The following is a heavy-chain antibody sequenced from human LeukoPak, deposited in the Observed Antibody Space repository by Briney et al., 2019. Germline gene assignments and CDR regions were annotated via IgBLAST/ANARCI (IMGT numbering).Heavy chain of an antibody. CDR2: ISGSGGST. CDR1: GFTFSSCA. CDR3: AKTYGGDPWYYFDY. Sequence: PGGSLRLSCAASGFTFSSCAMSWVRQAPGKGLEWVSAISGSGGSTYYADSVKGRFTISRDNSNNTLYLQMNSLRAEDTAVYYCAKTYGGDPWYYFDYWGQGTLVTVSS. V-gene: IGHV3-23*01. D-gene: IGHD2-21*02. J-gene: IGHJ4*02.